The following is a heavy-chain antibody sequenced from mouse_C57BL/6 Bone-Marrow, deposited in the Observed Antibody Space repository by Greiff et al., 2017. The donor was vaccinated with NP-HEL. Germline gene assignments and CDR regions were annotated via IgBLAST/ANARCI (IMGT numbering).Heavy chain of an antibody. J-gene: IGHJ1*03. V-gene: IGHV14-4*01. D-gene: IGHD1-1*02. Sequence: VQLQQSGAELVRPGASVKLSCTASGFNIKDDYMHWVKQRPEQGLEWIGWIDPENGDTEYASKFQGKATITADTSSNTAYLQLSSLTSEDTAVYYCTTGGKEGYWYFDVWGTGTTVTVSS. CDR1: GFNIKDDY. CDR3: TTGGKEGYWYFDV. CDR2: IDPENGDT.